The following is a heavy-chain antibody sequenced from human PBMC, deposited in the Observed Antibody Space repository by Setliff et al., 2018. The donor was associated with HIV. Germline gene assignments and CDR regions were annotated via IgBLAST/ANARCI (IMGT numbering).Heavy chain of an antibody. D-gene: IGHD1-26*01. J-gene: IGHJ4*02. Sequence: PSETLSLTCTVSGGSISGFYWNWIRQSAGKGLQWIGRIYDSGSTKYNPSLKSRVTISLDTSKNRFSLQLTSVTAADTAVYYCARHRDGGTYPLDYWGQGTLVTVSS. CDR3: ARHRDGGTYPLDY. CDR2: IYDSGST. V-gene: IGHV4-59*08. CDR1: GGSISGFY.